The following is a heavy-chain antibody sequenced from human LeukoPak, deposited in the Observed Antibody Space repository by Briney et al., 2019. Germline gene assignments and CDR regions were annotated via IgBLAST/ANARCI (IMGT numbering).Heavy chain of an antibody. CDR2: IYYSGST. CDR1: GGSISSYY. V-gene: IGHV4-59*08. D-gene: IGHD6-13*01. J-gene: IGHJ5*02. CDR3: ARRIAAATTFDP. Sequence: SETLSLTCTVSGGSISSYYWSWIRQPPGRGLEWIGYIYYSGSTYYNPSLKSRVTVSVDMSKNQFSLKLSSVTAADTAVYYCARRIAAATTFDPWGQGTLVTVSS.